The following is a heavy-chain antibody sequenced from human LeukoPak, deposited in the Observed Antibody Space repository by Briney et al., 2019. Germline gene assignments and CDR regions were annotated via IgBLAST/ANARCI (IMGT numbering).Heavy chain of an antibody. CDR3: ARLEPGATLDY. CDR2: IYYSGST. CDR1: GGSISSGDYY. V-gene: IGHV4-30-4*08. D-gene: IGHD1-26*01. J-gene: IGHJ4*02. Sequence: PSQTLSLICTVSGGSISSGDYYWSWIRQPPGKGLEWIGYIYYSGSTYYNPSLKSRVTISVDTSKNQFSLKLSSVTAADTAVYYCARLEPGATLDYWGQGTLVTVSS.